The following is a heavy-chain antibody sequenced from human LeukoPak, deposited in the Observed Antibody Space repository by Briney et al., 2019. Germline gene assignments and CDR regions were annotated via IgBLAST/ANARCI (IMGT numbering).Heavy chain of an antibody. Sequence: ASVKVSCKASGYTFTDYYMHWVRQAPGQGLEWMGWINPNSGGTNYAQNFQGRVTMTRDTSIITAYMELRSLRSDDTAVYYCAGGYCSGGSCYRDAFDIWGQGTMVTVSS. CDR2: INPNSGGT. V-gene: IGHV1-2*02. J-gene: IGHJ3*02. CDR1: GYTFTDYY. D-gene: IGHD2-15*01. CDR3: AGGYCSGGSCYRDAFDI.